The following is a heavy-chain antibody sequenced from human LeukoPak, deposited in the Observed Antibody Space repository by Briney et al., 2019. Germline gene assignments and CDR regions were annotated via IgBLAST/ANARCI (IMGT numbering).Heavy chain of an antibody. D-gene: IGHD1-7*01. CDR3: ATRTGTVDY. V-gene: IGHV4-30-2*01. J-gene: IGHJ4*02. CDR2: IYHSGST. CDR1: GGSISSGGYS. Sequence: SKTLSLTCAVSGGSISSGGYSWSWIRQPPGKGLEWIGYIYHSGSTYYNPSLKSRVTISVDRSKNQFSLKLSSVTAADTAVYYCATRTGTVDYWGQGTLVTVSS.